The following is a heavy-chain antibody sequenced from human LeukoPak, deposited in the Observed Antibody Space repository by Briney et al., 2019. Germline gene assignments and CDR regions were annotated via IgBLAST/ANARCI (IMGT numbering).Heavy chain of an antibody. V-gene: IGHV3-48*03. J-gene: IGHJ4*02. D-gene: IGHD5-12*01. CDR1: GFSFSSFE. Sequence: PGRCLRLSCAVSGFSFSSFEMNLVRQAPGRGLEWVSYISKNFDTHYADYVKGRFTISRDNDRESLYLQMNSLRAEDSGVYYCVRSLSGYMTDRLFDQWGQGALVTVSS. CDR2: ISKNFDT. CDR3: VRSLSGYMTDRLFDQ.